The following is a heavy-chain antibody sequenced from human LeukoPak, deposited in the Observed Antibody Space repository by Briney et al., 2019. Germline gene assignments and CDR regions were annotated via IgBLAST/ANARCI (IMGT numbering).Heavy chain of an antibody. D-gene: IGHD1-26*01. CDR3: ARGIVGATFYFDY. CDR2: IYPSGST. V-gene: IGHV4-4*07. J-gene: IGHJ4*02. CDR1: GGSISSYY. Sequence: SETLSLTCTVSGGSISSYYWNWIRQPAGRGLEWIGRIYPSGSTIYNPSLKSRVTMPEDTSKNQFSLKLSSVTAADTAVYYCARGIVGATFYFDYWGQGTLVTVSS.